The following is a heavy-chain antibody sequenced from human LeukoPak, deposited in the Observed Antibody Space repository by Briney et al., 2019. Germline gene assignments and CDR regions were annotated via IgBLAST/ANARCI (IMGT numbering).Heavy chain of an antibody. D-gene: IGHD2-8*01. CDR3: ARDRSHIVLMVYAIEFAFDI. J-gene: IGHJ3*02. Sequence: GGSLRLSCAASGFTFSSYAMHWVRQAPGKGLEWVAVISYDGSNKYYADSVKGRFTISRDNSKNTLYLQMNSLRAEDTAVYYCARDRSHIVLMVYAIEFAFDIWGQGTMVTVSS. CDR2: ISYDGSNK. CDR1: GFTFSSYA. V-gene: IGHV3-30-3*01.